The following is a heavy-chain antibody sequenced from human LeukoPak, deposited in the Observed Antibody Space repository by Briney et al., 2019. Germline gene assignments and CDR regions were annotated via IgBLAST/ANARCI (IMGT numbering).Heavy chain of an antibody. CDR1: GGSISSSSYY. CDR2: IYYSGST. D-gene: IGHD3-10*01. J-gene: IGHJ6*03. Sequence: SETLSLTCTVSGGSISSSSYYWGWIRQPPGKGLEWIGTIYYSGSTYYNPSLKSRVTISVDSSKNQFSLELSSVTAADTAVYYCERSSLLWFGELLSYYMDVWGKGTTVTISS. V-gene: IGHV4-39*01. CDR3: ERSSLLWFGELLSYYMDV.